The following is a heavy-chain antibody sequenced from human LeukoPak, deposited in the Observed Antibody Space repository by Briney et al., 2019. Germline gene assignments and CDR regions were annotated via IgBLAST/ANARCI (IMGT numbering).Heavy chain of an antibody. CDR1: GYRFTSYW. J-gene: IGHJ4*02. V-gene: IGHV5-51*01. D-gene: IGHD2-2*01. CDR2: IYPGDSDT. Sequence: GESLKISCKGSGYRFTSYWIGWVRQMPGKGLEWMGIIYPGDSDTRYSLSFQGQVTISADKSISTAYLQWSSLKASDTAMYYCARLAGYCSSTSCYGSLGYWGQGTLVTVSS. CDR3: ARLAGYCSSTSCYGSLGY.